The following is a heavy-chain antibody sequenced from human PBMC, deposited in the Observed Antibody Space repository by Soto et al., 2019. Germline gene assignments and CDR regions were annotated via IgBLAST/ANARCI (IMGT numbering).Heavy chain of an antibody. V-gene: IGHV2-5*01. J-gene: IGHJ6*02. D-gene: IGHD5-12*01. CDR2: IYWNDDK. CDR3: AHRGAGYGYYYYYGMDV. CDR1: GDSINSYY. Sequence: TLSLTCTVSGDSINSYYWSWIRQPPGKGLEWIALIYWNDDKRYSPSLKSRLTITKDTSKNQVVLTMTNMDPVDTATYYCAHRGAGYGYYYYYGMDVWGQGTTVTVSS.